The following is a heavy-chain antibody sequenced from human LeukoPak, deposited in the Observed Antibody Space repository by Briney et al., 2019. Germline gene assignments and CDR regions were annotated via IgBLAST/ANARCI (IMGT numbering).Heavy chain of an antibody. D-gene: IGHD5-18*01. V-gene: IGHV3-23*01. CDR1: GFIFNNYA. CDR2: ISPSGTTP. Sequence: PGGSLRLSCAASGFIFNNYAMSWVRQAPGKGLEWVSAISPSGTTPYYAGSVKGRFTISRDNSKNTLFLQMNSVRAEDTALYYCAKVDVRGFSYGFDSWGQGTLVPVSS. CDR3: AKVDVRGFSYGFDS. J-gene: IGHJ4*02.